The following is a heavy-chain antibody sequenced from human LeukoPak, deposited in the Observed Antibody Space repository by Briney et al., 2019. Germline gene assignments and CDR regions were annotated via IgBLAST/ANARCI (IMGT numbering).Heavy chain of an antibody. V-gene: IGHV3-23*01. J-gene: IGHJ4*02. CDR2: IFGSGGSP. D-gene: IGHD2-15*01. CDR1: GFTFNSYA. CDR3: GKTTVGYSSGRYPGWPVDY. Sequence: GGSLRLSCAASGFTFNSYAVYWVRQAPGKGLEWISGIFGSGGSPHYADSVKGRFTISRDNFQNTVYLQLGSLRVEDTAVYYCGKTTVGYSSGRYPGWPVDYWGQGALVTVSS.